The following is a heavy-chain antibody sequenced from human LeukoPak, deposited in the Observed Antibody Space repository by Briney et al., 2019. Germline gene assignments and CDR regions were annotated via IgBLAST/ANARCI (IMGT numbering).Heavy chain of an antibody. Sequence: SVKVSCKASGGTFSSYAISWVRRAPGQGLEWMGGIIPIFGTANYAQKFQGRVTITTDESTSTAYMELSSLRSEDTAVYYCASWYSGSYYVLDYWGQGTLVTVSS. D-gene: IGHD1-26*01. CDR2: IIPIFGTA. V-gene: IGHV1-69*05. J-gene: IGHJ4*02. CDR1: GGTFSSYA. CDR3: ASWYSGSYYVLDY.